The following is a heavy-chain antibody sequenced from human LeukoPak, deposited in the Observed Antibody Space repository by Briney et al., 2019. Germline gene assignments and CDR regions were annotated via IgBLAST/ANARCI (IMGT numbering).Heavy chain of an antibody. Sequence: GGSLRLSCAASGFTFSSYWMHWVRQAPGKGLVWVSRINSDGSTTSYADSVKGRFTISRDNAKNTLYLQMNSLRVEDTAVYYCAREARDIGWFDPWGQGTLVTVSS. CDR3: AREARDIGWFDP. V-gene: IGHV3-74*01. J-gene: IGHJ5*02. D-gene: IGHD2-15*01. CDR1: GFTFSSYW. CDR2: INSDGSTT.